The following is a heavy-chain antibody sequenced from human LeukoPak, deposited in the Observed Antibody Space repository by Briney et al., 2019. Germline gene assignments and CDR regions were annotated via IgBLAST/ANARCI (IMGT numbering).Heavy chain of an antibody. D-gene: IGHD4-17*01. V-gene: IGHV1-2*02. CDR1: GYTFTGYY. CDR2: INPNSGGT. Sequence: GASVKVSCKASGYTFTGYYMHWARQAPGQGLEWMGWINPNSGGTNYAQKFQGRATMTRDTSISTAYMELSRLRSDDTAVYYCARGRSTVTTRRGGWFDPWGQGTLVTVSS. J-gene: IGHJ5*02. CDR3: ARGRSTVTTRRGGWFDP.